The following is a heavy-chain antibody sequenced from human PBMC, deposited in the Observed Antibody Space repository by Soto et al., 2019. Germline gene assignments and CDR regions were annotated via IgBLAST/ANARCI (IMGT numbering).Heavy chain of an antibody. CDR3: ARAPKTRYFDY. D-gene: IGHD1-7*01. CDR2: IYYSGST. V-gene: IGHV4-59*01. CDR1: GGSMSTYY. Sequence: SETLSLTCSVSGGSMSTYYWSWIRQPPGKELEWIGYIYYSGSTNYNPSLKSRVTISVDTSKNQFSLKLGSVTAADTAVYYCARAPKTRYFDYWGQGTLVTVSS. J-gene: IGHJ4*02.